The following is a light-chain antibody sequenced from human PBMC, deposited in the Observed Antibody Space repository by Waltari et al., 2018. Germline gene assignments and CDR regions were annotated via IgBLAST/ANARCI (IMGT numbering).Light chain of an antibody. V-gene: IGKV2-40*01. CDR2: PLA. Sequence: EIVMTQTPLSLSVTPGEPASISCRSSQGLLSSDDGYTYLDWILQKPGQSPQLLIYPLAYRASRVPDRFSGTGSGSNFSLEISRVEAEDVGIYYCMQRLEFPYTFGQGTRLDMK. CDR1: QGLLSSDDGYTY. J-gene: IGKJ2*01. CDR3: MQRLEFPYT.